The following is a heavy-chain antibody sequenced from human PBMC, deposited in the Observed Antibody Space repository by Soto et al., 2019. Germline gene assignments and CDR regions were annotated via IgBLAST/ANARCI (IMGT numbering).Heavy chain of an antibody. CDR2: ISSTTNYI. Sequence: GGSLRLSXAASGFPFTRYSMTWVRQAPGKGLEWVSSISSTTNYIYYGDSMKGRFTISRDNAKNSLYLEMNSLRAEDTAVYYRARESEDLTSNFDYWGQGTLVTVSS. CDR1: GFPFTRYS. V-gene: IGHV3-21*06. J-gene: IGHJ4*02. CDR3: ARESEDLTSNFDY.